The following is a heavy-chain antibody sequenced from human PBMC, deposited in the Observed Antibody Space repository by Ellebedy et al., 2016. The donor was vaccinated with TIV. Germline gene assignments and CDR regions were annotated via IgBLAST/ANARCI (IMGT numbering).Heavy chain of an antibody. D-gene: IGHD4-17*01. CDR2: IHYSGST. CDR3: ARAGRGDYSDYFHP. J-gene: IGHJ5*02. V-gene: IGHV4-61*01. Sequence: MPSETLSLTCTVSAASVSSDSFYRSCIRQPPGKGLEWLGYIHYSGSTNYNPSLKSRVTISVDTSKNQFSLRLSSVTDADTAIYYCARAGRGDYSDYFHPWGQGTLVTVSS. CDR1: AASVSSDSFY.